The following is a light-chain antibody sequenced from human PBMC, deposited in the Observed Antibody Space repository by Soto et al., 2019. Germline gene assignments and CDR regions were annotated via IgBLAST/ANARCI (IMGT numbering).Light chain of an antibody. Sequence: EVVWTQSPFTLSFSPGERFTLSCRASQTVTNDYLACYHQKDGQAPRLLIYDASTRATGVPDRFSGSGPEPEYTLTITRLEPEDFAVYSCQQYGFSPISFGQGTRLEIK. CDR3: QQYGFSPIS. V-gene: IGKV3-20*01. CDR2: DAS. CDR1: QTVTNDY. J-gene: IGKJ5*01.